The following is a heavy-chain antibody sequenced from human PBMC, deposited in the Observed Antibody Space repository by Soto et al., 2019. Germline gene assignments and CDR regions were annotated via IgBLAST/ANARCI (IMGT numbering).Heavy chain of an antibody. Sequence: ASVKVSCKASGYTFTGYYMHWVRRAPGQGLEWMGWINPNRGGTNYAQKFQGRVTMTRDTSISTAYMELSRLRPDDTAVYYCARDPGTGWNYVDYWGQGTLVTVFS. CDR3: ARDPGTGWNYVDY. CDR2: INPNRGGT. J-gene: IGHJ4*02. D-gene: IGHD1-1*01. V-gene: IGHV1-2*02. CDR1: GYTFTGYY.